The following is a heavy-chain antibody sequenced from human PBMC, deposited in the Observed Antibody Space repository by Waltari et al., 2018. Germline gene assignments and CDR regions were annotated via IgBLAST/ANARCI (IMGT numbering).Heavy chain of an antibody. Sequence: QVQLQESGPGLVKPSQTLSLTCTVSGGSISSGSYYWSWIRQPAGKGLEWIGYIYTSGSTNHNPALQSRVTISVDTSKNQFSLKLSSVTAADTAVYYCARGFLEWLFMDVWGQGTTVTVSS. CDR2: IYTSGST. CDR1: GGSISSGSYY. CDR3: ARGFLEWLFMDV. V-gene: IGHV4-61*09. D-gene: IGHD3-3*01. J-gene: IGHJ6*02.